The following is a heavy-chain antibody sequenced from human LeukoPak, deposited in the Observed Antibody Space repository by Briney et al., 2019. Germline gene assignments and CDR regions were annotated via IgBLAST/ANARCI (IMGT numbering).Heavy chain of an antibody. CDR3: ARGGGELSSFDI. V-gene: IGHV4-61*02. CDR2: INTSGST. Sequence: SETLSLTCTVSGGSISSGSYYWSWIRQPAGKGLEWIGRINTSGSTNYNPSFEIRVTISVDTSKNQFSLKLSSVTAADTAVYYCARGGGELSSFDIWGQGTMVTVSS. D-gene: IGHD3-16*02. J-gene: IGHJ3*02. CDR1: GGSISSGSYY.